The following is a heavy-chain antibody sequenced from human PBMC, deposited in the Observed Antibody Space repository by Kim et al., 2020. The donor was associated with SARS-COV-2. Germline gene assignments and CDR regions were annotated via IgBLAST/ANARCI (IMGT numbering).Heavy chain of an antibody. D-gene: IGHD6-13*01. V-gene: IGHV3-7*01. Sequence: GGSLRLSCAASGFTFSSYWMSWVRQAPGKGLEWVANIKQDGSEKYYVDSVKGRFTISRDNAKNSLYLQMNSLRAEDTAVYYCARKAYSSSWYGITFDYWGQGTLVTVSS. CDR2: IKQDGSEK. J-gene: IGHJ4*02. CDR3: ARKAYSSSWYGITFDY. CDR1: GFTFSSYW.